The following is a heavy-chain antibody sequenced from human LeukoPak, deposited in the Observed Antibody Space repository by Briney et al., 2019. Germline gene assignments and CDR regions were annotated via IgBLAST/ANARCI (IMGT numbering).Heavy chain of an antibody. CDR3: AKDATRRDVYDHLDY. J-gene: IGHJ4*02. CDR2: MFYSGRT. CDR1: GGSISSGNYH. D-gene: IGHD5/OR15-5a*01. V-gene: IGHV4-39*02. Sequence: SETLSLTCTVSGGSISSGNYHWAWMRQPPGKGPEWIGSMFYSGRTYYNPSLKSRVTISVDTSKNQFSLKVTSVTAADTAVYYCAKDATRRDVYDHLDYWGQGTLVTVSS.